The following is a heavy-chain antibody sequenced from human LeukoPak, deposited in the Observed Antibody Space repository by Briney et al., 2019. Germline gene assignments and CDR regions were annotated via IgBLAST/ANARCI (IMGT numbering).Heavy chain of an antibody. D-gene: IGHD6-19*01. Sequence: PSETLSLTCTVSGGSLSGFYWSWIRQSPRLGLEWIRLTYSDGSTMYNPSLTSRVTISVDTSKNQISLRLTSVTAADTAIYYCARDVVAVPGSDNWFDPWGQGTLVTVSS. V-gene: IGHV4-59*01. CDR3: ARDVVAVPGSDNWFDP. CDR1: GGSLSGFY. CDR2: TYSDGST. J-gene: IGHJ5*02.